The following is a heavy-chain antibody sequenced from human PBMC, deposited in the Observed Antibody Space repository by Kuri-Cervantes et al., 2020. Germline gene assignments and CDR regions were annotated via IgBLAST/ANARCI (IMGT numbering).Heavy chain of an antibody. J-gene: IGHJ6*02. CDR3: ARLRFYGMDV. CDR2: ISYDGSNK. V-gene: IGHV3-30*03. Sequence: GGSLRLSGAPSGFNFSSYGMHWVRQAPGKGLEWVAVISYDGSNKYYADSVKGRFTISRDNSKNTLYLQMNSLRAEDTAVYYCARLRFYGMDVWGQGTTVTVSS. CDR1: GFNFSSYG. D-gene: IGHD4-17*01.